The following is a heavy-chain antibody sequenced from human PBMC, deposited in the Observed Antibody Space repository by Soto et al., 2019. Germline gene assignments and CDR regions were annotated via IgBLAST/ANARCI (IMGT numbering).Heavy chain of an antibody. CDR3: ARGRLVPAVNFDY. CDR1: GDSISSGGFS. CDR2: IYHSGTS. V-gene: IGHV4-30-2*01. D-gene: IGHD2-2*01. Sequence: PSETLSLTCAVSGDSISSGGFSWSWIRQPPGKGLEWIGYIYHSGTSFYNPSLKSRVTISVDVSKNQFSLKVNSVTAADTAVYYCARGRLVPAVNFDYWGLGTLVTVSS. J-gene: IGHJ4*02.